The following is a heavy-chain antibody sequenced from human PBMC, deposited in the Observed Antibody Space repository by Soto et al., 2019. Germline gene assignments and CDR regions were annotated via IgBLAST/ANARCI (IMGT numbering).Heavy chain of an antibody. Sequence: GASVKVSCKASGYTFTSYYMHWVRQAPGQGLEWMGWINAGNGNTKYSQKFQGRVTITRDTSASTAYMELSSLRSEDTAVYYCARAPFKQPNDYWGQGTLVTVSS. CDR3: ARAPFKQPNDY. CDR1: GYTFTSYY. D-gene: IGHD1-1*01. V-gene: IGHV1-3*01. J-gene: IGHJ4*02. CDR2: INAGNGNT.